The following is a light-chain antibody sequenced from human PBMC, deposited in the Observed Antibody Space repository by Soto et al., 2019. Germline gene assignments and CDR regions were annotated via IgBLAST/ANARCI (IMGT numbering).Light chain of an antibody. J-gene: IGLJ1*01. CDR2: DVS. Sequence: QSVLTQPASVSGSPGQSIAISCTGTSCDVGAYNSVSWYQQYPGKAPKLMIHDVSNRPSGVSDRFSGSKSGNTASLTISGLQAEDEADYYCSSYTSSSSYVFGSGTKVTVL. CDR1: SCDVGAYNS. V-gene: IGLV2-14*01. CDR3: SSYTSSSSYV.